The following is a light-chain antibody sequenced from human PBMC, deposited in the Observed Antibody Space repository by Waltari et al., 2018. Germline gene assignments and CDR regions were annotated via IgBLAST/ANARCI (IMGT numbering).Light chain of an antibody. V-gene: IGKV3-15*01. Sequence: EIVMTQSPATLSVSPGERATLSCRASQSVSSNLACYQQKPGQAPRPLIYGASTRATGIPARFSGSGSGTEFTLTISSLQSEDFVVYYCQQYNNWPRTFGQGTKVEIK. CDR3: QQYNNWPRT. CDR2: GAS. J-gene: IGKJ1*01. CDR1: QSVSSN.